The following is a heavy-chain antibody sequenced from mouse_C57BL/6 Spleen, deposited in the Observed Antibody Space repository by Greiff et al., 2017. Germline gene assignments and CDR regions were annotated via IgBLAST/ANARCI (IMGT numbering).Heavy chain of an antibody. D-gene: IGHD1-1*01. V-gene: IGHV1-62-2*01. Sequence: QVQLQQSGAELVKPGASVKLSCKASGYTFTEYTIHWVKQRSGQGLEWIGWFYPGSGSIKYNEKFKDKATLTADKSSSTVYMELSRLTSEDSAVYFCARHEEYYYGSSYWYFDVWGTGTTVTVSS. CDR2: FYPGSGSI. J-gene: IGHJ1*03. CDR3: ARHEEYYYGSSYWYFDV. CDR1: GYTFTEYT.